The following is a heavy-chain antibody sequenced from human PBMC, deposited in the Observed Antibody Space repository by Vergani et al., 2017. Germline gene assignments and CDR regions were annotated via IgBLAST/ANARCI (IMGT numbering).Heavy chain of an antibody. CDR1: GYTFTSYY. V-gene: IGHV1-46*01. CDR3: ARAHSGSYDN. D-gene: IGHD1-26*01. CDR2: INPSGGST. J-gene: IGHJ4*02. Sequence: QVQLVQSGAEVKKPGSSVKVSCKASGYTFTSYYIHWVRQAPGQGLEWMGIINPSGGSTSYAQRFKGRVTMTRDTSTSTVYMALSSLRSEDTAVYYCARAHSGSYDNWGQGTLVTVSS.